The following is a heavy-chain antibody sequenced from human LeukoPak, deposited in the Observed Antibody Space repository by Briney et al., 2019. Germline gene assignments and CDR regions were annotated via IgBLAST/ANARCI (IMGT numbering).Heavy chain of an antibody. CDR1: GFTFSSYT. CDR3: ARESYTGSYWAR. Sequence: GGSLRLSCAASGFTFSSYTMHWVRQAPGKGLEWVAFISYDGSNKYYADSVKGRFTISRVNSKNTLYLQMTSLRAEDTAVYYCARESYTGSYWARWGQGTLVTVSS. D-gene: IGHD1-26*01. V-gene: IGHV3-30-3*01. J-gene: IGHJ4*02. CDR2: ISYDGSNK.